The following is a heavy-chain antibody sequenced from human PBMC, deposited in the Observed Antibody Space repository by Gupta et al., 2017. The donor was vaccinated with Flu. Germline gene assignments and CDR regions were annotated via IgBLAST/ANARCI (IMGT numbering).Heavy chain of an antibody. V-gene: IGHV3-11*01. J-gene: IGHJ6*02. CDR2: DSGQGTI. D-gene: IGHD2-21*02. Sequence: QVQLVEYGGGVVQPGGPRRLSCAASGFRFRRFYMSWVRQAPGKGLEWVSDSGQGTINYAAAVKGRFTISRDDAKSSLFLDMNNLRVEDTAVYYCARDRSDSFSNYGMDVWGQGTTVTVSS. CDR1: GFRFRRFY. CDR3: ARDRSDSFSNYGMDV.